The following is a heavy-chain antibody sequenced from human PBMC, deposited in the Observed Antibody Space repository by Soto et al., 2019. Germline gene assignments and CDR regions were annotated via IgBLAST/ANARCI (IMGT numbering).Heavy chain of an antibody. D-gene: IGHD6-13*01. CDR3: AKDEGYSSLNYGMDV. J-gene: IGHJ6*02. CDR1: GFTFDDYT. CDR2: ISWDGGST. Sequence: PGGSLRLSCAASGFTFDDYTMHWVRRAPGKGLEWVSLISWDGGSTYYADSVKGRFTISRDNSKNSLYLQMNSLRTEDTALYYCAKDEGYSSLNYGMDVWGQGTTVTVSS. V-gene: IGHV3-43*01.